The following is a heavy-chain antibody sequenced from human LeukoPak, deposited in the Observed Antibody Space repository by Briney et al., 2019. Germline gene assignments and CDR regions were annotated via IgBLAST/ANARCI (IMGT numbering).Heavy chain of an antibody. J-gene: IGHJ5*02. CDR3: ARGEDSSGWYNWFDP. CDR2: INHSGST. Sequence: PSETLSLTCAVYGGSFSGYYWSWIRQPPGKGREWFGEINHSGSTNYNPSLKSRVTISVDTSKNQFSLKLSSVTAADTAVYYCARGEDSSGWYNWFDPWGQGTLVTVSS. V-gene: IGHV4-34*01. CDR1: GGSFSGYY. D-gene: IGHD6-19*01.